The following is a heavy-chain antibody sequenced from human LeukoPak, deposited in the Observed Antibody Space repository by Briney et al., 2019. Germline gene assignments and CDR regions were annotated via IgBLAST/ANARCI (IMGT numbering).Heavy chain of an antibody. V-gene: IGHV3-20*04. D-gene: IGHD3-3*01. CDR2: INWNGGST. Sequence: GGSLRLSCAASGFTFDDYGMSWVRQAPGKGLEWVSGINWNGGSTGYADSVKGRFTISRDNAKNSLYLQMSSLRAEDTAVYYCARDRNTDFWSGYYTNYFDYWGQGTLVIVSS. CDR3: ARDRNTDFWSGYYTNYFDY. J-gene: IGHJ4*02. CDR1: GFTFDDYG.